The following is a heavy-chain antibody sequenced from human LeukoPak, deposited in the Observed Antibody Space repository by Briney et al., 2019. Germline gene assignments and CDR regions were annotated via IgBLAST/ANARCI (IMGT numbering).Heavy chain of an antibody. D-gene: IGHD6-6*01. Sequence: PSESLSLTCTVSGGSISSYYWSWIRQPAGKGLEWIGRVYTSGSTNYNPSLKSRVTMSVDTSKNQISLKVNSVTAADTAVYYCARESYSTSYLFDFWGQGTLVTVSS. CDR1: GGSISSYY. V-gene: IGHV4-4*07. CDR2: VYTSGST. J-gene: IGHJ4*02. CDR3: ARESYSTSYLFDF.